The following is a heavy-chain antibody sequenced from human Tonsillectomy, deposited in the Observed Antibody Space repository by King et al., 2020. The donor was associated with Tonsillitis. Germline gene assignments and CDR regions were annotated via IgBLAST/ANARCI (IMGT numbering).Heavy chain of an antibody. CDR3: ASGFLEWNFDY. V-gene: IGHV4-4*07. CDR1: GGSISPYY. Sequence: QMQLQESGPGLVKPSETLSLTCTVSGGSISPYYWSWIRQPAGKGLEWIGRIYSSVSTNYNPSLKSRVTMSVDTSKNHFSLRLSSVTAADTAVYYCASGFLEWNFDYWGQGTLVTVSS. D-gene: IGHD3-3*01. J-gene: IGHJ4*02. CDR2: IYSSVST.